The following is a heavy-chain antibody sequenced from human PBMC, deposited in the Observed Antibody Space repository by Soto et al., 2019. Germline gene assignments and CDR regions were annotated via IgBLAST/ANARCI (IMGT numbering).Heavy chain of an antibody. V-gene: IGHV3-23*01. CDR2: ISGTSDYI. CDR3: AKGVPGIAVAGTGYFQH. CDR1: GFPCSSSG. J-gene: IGHJ1*01. Sequence: VGSLRLSCVAAGFPCSSSGMNWVRQAPGKSLEWLSSISGTSDYIFYADSVKGRFTISRDNSKNTLYLQMNSLRAEDTAVYYCAKGVPGIAVAGTGYFQHWGQGTLVTVSS. D-gene: IGHD6-19*01.